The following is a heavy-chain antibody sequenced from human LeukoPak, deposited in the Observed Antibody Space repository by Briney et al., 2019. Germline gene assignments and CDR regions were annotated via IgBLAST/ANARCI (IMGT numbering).Heavy chain of an antibody. D-gene: IGHD1-1*01. Sequence: PGGSLRLSCVASGFPFSTYGMHWVRQAPGRGLEWVAVIWYDGSIKYYAGSMKGRFTISRDNSKNTLYLQMNSLRVEDTAVYYCARASWISNADAVWWGQGTLVTVSS. J-gene: IGHJ4*02. V-gene: IGHV3-33*01. CDR3: ARASWISNADAVW. CDR1: GFPFSTYG. CDR2: IWYDGSIK.